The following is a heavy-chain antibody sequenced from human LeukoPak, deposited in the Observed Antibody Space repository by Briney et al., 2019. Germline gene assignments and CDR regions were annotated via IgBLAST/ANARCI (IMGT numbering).Heavy chain of an antibody. CDR1: GGSISSSSYY. J-gene: IGHJ6*03. CDR3: ARDKFDGDSSSWYPRYYYYYYTDV. CDR2: IYYSGST. Sequence: SETLSLTCTVSGGSISSSSYYWGWIRQPPGKGLEWIGSIYYSGSTYYNPSLKSRVTISVDTSKNQFSLKLSSVTAADTAVYYCARDKFDGDSSSWYPRYYYYYYTDVWGKGTTVTISS. D-gene: IGHD6-13*01. V-gene: IGHV4-39*07.